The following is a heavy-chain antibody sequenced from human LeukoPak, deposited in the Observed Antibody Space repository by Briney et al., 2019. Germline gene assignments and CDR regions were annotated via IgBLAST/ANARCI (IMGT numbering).Heavy chain of an antibody. V-gene: IGHV4-30-4*01. CDR2: IYYSGST. Sequence: PSQTLSLTCTVSGGSISSGDYYWSWIRQPPGKGLEWIGYIYYSGSTYYNPSLKSRVTISVDTSKNQFSLKLSSVTAADTAVYYCARDRVVRERCFDIWGQGTMVTVSS. CDR1: GGSISSGDYY. J-gene: IGHJ3*02. CDR3: ARDRVVRERCFDI. D-gene: IGHD3-10*01.